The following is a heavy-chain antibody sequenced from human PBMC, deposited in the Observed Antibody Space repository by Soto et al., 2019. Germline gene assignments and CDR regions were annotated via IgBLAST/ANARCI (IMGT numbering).Heavy chain of an antibody. CDR1: GGTFNTYS. CDR2: IIPIFGTA. D-gene: IGHD1-26*01. Sequence: QVQLVQSGAEVKKPGSSVKVSCKTSGGTFNTYSIVWVRQAPGEGLEWMGGIIPIFGTANYAQKFQDRVTITADKSTNTAFMELSSLKSEDTAMYYCASSSGNNYGVGTNYYFDYWGQGTLVTVSS. J-gene: IGHJ4*02. V-gene: IGHV1-69*06. CDR3: ASSSGNNYGVGTNYYFDY.